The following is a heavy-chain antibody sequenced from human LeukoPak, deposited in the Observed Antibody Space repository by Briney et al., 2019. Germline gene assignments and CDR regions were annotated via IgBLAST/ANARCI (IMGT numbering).Heavy chain of an antibody. CDR1: GYRFTSDW. D-gene: IGHD2-21*01. V-gene: IGHV5-51*01. Sequence: GGSLKISCKASGYRFTSDWIGWVRQMPGKGLEWVGIIYPGDSDSRYSPSFQGHVTMSADKSMNTAYLQWSSLKASDTAVYYCARSLVGRPRPMTWYFDLWGRGTLVTVSS. CDR3: ARSLVGRPRPMTWYFDL. CDR2: IYPGDSDS. J-gene: IGHJ2*01.